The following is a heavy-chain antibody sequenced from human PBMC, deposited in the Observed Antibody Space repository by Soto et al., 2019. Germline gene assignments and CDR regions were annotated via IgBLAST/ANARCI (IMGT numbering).Heavy chain of an antibody. CDR1: GYTFTSYG. J-gene: IGHJ6*03. Sequence: QVQLVQSGAEVKKPGASVKVSCKASGYTFTSYGISWVRQAPVQGLEWMGWISAYNGNTNYAQKLQVRVTMTTDTSTRTVYMEMRSLRPDDTVVYYSARERRKKIVLLPAARGYMDVWGKGTTVTVSS. V-gene: IGHV1-18*01. CDR2: ISAYNGNT. D-gene: IGHD2-2*01. CDR3: ARERRKKIVLLPAARGYMDV.